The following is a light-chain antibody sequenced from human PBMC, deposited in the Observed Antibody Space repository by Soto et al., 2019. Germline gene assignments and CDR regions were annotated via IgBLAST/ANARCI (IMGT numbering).Light chain of an antibody. J-gene: IGKJ4*01. CDR2: GAS. Sequence: EIVLTQSPGTLSLSPGERATLSCRASQSVSSNYLAWYQQKPGQAPRLLIYGASNRATGIPDRFSGSGSGTDFTLTISRLEPGDFAVYYCQQYGRSPLTFGGGTKVEIK. CDR1: QSVSSNY. V-gene: IGKV3-20*01. CDR3: QQYGRSPLT.